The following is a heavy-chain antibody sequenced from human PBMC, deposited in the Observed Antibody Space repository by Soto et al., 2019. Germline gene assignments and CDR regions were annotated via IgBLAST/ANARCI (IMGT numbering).Heavy chain of an antibody. CDR3: AHGSGWLFDY. CDR1: GFSLNERAVG. Sequence: QITLEESGPTLVKPTQTLTLTCTFSGFSLNERAVGVGWIRQPPGKALEWLAFTYWDDDNHYSPSLKNRLTIIKDTSKNQMVLTMTNTDPADTATYYCAHGSGWLFDYWSQGTQVTVSS. J-gene: IGHJ4*02. D-gene: IGHD6-19*01. V-gene: IGHV2-5*02. CDR2: TYWDDDN.